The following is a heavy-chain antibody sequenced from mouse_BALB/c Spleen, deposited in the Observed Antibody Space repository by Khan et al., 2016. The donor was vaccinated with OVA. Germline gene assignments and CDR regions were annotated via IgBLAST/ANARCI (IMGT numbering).Heavy chain of an antibody. V-gene: IGHV3-2*02. CDR2: ISYSGNT. J-gene: IGHJ2*01. CDR3: ARIYGGDFDY. Sequence: EVQLQESGPGLVKPSQSLSLTCTVTGYSITSDYAWNWIRQFPGNKLEWMGYISYSGNTKSNPSLKSRISNTRDTSKNQFFLQLKSVTTEDTATYYCARIYGGDFDYWGQGTTLTVSS. CDR1: GYSITSDYA. D-gene: IGHD1-1*01.